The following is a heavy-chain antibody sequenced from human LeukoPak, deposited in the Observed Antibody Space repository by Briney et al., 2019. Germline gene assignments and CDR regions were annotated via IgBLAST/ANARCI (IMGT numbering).Heavy chain of an antibody. CDR3: AREDKVDTAMEFYFDY. J-gene: IGHJ4*02. V-gene: IGHV3-11*04. CDR1: GFTFSDYY. Sequence: PGGSLRLSCAASGFTFSDYYMSWIRQAPGKGLEGVSYIISSGTTIYYADSVKVRFTISRDNAKNSLYLQMNSLRAEDAAVYYCAREDKVDTAMEFYFDYWGQGTLVTVSS. CDR2: IISSGTTI. D-gene: IGHD5-18*01.